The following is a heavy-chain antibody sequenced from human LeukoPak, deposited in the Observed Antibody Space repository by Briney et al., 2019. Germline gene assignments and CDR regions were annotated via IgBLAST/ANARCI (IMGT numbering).Heavy chain of an antibody. J-gene: IGHJ4*02. CDR2: IYSGGST. CDR3: ARVAPYDFWSGYYYFDY. Sequence: PGGSLRLSCAASGFTVSSNYMSWVRQAPGKGREWVSVIYSGGSTYYADSVKGRFTISRDNSKTALYLQMNSIRAEETVVYYCARVAPYDFWSGYYYFDYWGQGTLVTVSS. D-gene: IGHD3-3*01. V-gene: IGHV3-53*01. CDR1: GFTVSSNY.